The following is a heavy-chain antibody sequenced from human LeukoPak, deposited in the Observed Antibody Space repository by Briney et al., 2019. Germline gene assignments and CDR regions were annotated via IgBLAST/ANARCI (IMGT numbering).Heavy chain of an antibody. V-gene: IGHV4-59*01. Sequence: SETLSLTCTVSGGSISTYYWSWIRQPPGKGLEWLGYIYYSGSTNYNPSLKSRVTISVDTSKNQFSLKLSSVTAADTAVYYCAAGGTYCGGDCYSGDAFDIWGQGTMVTVSS. J-gene: IGHJ3*02. CDR1: GGSISTYY. D-gene: IGHD2-21*02. CDR3: AAGGTYCGGDCYSGDAFDI. CDR2: IYYSGST.